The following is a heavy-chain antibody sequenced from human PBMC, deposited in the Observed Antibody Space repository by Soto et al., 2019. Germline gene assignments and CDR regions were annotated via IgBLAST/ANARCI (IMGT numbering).Heavy chain of an antibody. J-gene: IGHJ4*02. V-gene: IGHV4-31*03. Sequence: QVQLQESGPGLVKSSQTLSLTCSVSGGSISRSVYYWTWLRQHPGKGLEWIGHIYYAGSTYSNPSLKSRLSMSLDTSKNQFSLKVSSVTAADTAVYYCARGLTTPYYFDSWGQGTLVSVSS. CDR2: IYYAGST. D-gene: IGHD1-1*01. CDR3: ARGLTTPYYFDS. CDR1: GGSISRSVYY.